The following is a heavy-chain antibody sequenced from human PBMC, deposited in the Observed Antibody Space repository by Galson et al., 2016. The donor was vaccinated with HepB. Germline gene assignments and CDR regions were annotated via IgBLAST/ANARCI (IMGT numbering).Heavy chain of an antibody. CDR1: GFTFSDYS. CDR2: MSYDENHK. D-gene: IGHD3-3*01. V-gene: IGHV3-30*04. Sequence: SLRLSCAASGFTFSDYSMHWVRQAPGKGLEWLGVMSYDENHKYYADYVKDRITITRDNYKNQLYLHMSGLRAEDTAVYYCARDRGLRFLEWFMAWWGQGTLVTVSS. J-gene: IGHJ4*02. CDR3: ARDRGLRFLEWFMAW.